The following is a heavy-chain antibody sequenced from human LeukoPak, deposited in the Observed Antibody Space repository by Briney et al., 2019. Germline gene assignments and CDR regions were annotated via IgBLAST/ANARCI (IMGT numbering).Heavy chain of an antibody. CDR3: ARAVGALSSGDFDY. J-gene: IGHJ4*02. V-gene: IGHV3-20*04. CDR2: INWNGGST. Sequence: GGSLRLSCAASGFTFSNYAMRWVRQAPGKGLEWVSGINWNGGSTGYADSVKGRFTISRDNAKNSLYLQMNSLRAEDTALYYCARAVGALSSGDFDYWGQGTLVTVSS. D-gene: IGHD1-26*01. CDR1: GFTFSNYA.